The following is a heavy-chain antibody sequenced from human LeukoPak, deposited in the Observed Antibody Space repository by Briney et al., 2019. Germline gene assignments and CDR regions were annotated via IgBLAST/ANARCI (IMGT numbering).Heavy chain of an antibody. CDR3: ARAAVLLWFGPDY. CDR1: GFTFSSYW. Sequence: GGSLRLSCAASGFTFSSYWMSWVRQAPGKGLEWVANIKQDGSEKYYVDSVKGRFTISRDNAKNSLYLQMNSLRAEHTAVYYCARAAVLLWFGPDYWGQGTLVTVSS. CDR2: IKQDGSEK. J-gene: IGHJ4*02. D-gene: IGHD3-10*01. V-gene: IGHV3-7*01.